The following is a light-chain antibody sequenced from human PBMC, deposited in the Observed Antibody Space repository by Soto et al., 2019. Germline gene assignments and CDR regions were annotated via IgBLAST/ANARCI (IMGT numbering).Light chain of an antibody. CDR1: SGSIADNY. V-gene: IGLV6-57*01. J-gene: IGLJ3*02. Sequence: NFMLTQPHAVSESPGKTVTLSCTRSSGSIADNYVQWYQQRPGSSPTTVIYEDNQRPSGVPDRFSGSIDSSSNSASLTISGLKSEDEADDYCQSYDASSFWVFGGGTKLTVL. CDR3: QSYDASSFWV. CDR2: EDN.